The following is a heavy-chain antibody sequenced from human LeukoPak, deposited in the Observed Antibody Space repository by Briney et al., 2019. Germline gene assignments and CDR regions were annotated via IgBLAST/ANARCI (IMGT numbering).Heavy chain of an antibody. CDR1: GGSISSYY. CDR2: IYYSGST. V-gene: IGHV4-59*01. Sequence: SETLSLTCTVSGGSISSYYWSWIRQPPGKGLEWLGYIYYSGSTNYNPSLKSRVTISVDTSKNQFSLKLSSVTAADTAVYYCARGYDFWSGYPFDPWGQGTLVTVSS. CDR3: ARGYDFWSGYPFDP. D-gene: IGHD3-3*01. J-gene: IGHJ5*02.